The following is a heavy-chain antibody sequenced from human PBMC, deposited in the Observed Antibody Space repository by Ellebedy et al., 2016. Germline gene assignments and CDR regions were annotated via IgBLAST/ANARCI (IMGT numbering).Heavy chain of an antibody. Sequence: SLKISCGASGSKFDEYATHWIRQAPGKGLEWVSGISWQSDDVEYADSVKGRFTTSRDNAKNTLYLQMDNLRPEDTALYYCVKSGGLLMVYSHLDHWGQGTQVTVSS. CDR1: GSKFDEYA. J-gene: IGHJ4*02. V-gene: IGHV3-9*01. CDR3: VKSGGLLMVYSHLDH. D-gene: IGHD2-8*01. CDR2: ISWQSDDV.